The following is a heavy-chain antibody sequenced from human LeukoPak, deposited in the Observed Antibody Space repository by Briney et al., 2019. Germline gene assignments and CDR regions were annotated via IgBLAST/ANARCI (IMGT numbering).Heavy chain of an antibody. D-gene: IGHD6-25*01. CDR3: ARVMVSGQRHMDV. Sequence: QSGGSLRLSCAASGFTFSSYWMHWVRQGPGKGLVWVSRINGDGSTTHYADSVKGRFTISRDNAKNTLYLQMNSLRAEDTAVYYCARVMVSGQRHMDVWGKGTTGTVSS. CDR2: INGDGSTT. J-gene: IGHJ6*03. CDR1: GFTFSSYW. V-gene: IGHV3-74*01.